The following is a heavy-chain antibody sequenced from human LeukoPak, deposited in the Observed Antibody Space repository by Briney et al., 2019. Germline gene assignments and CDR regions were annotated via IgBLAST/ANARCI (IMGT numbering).Heavy chain of an antibody. CDR1: GGTFSSYA. CDR2: IIPIFGTA. Sequence: SVKGSCKASGGTFSSYAISWVRQAPGQGLEWMGGIIPIFGTANYAQKFQGRVTMTRNTSISTAYMELSSLGSEDTAIYYCARGLGDYNTNWFPVSGYWGQGTLVTVSS. V-gene: IGHV1-69*05. CDR3: ARGLGDYNTNWFPVSGY. J-gene: IGHJ4*02. D-gene: IGHD6-13*01.